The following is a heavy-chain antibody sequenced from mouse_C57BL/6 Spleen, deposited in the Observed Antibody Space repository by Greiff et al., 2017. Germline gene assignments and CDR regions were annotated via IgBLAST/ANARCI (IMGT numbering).Heavy chain of an antibody. Sequence: EVQLVESGPGLVKPSQSLSLTCSVTGYSITSGYYWNWIRQFPGNKLEWMGYISYDGSNNYNPSLKNRISITRDTSKNQFFLKLNSVTTEDTATYYCARDDLRRGAMDYWGQGTSVTVSS. V-gene: IGHV3-6*01. CDR3: ARDDLRRGAMDY. J-gene: IGHJ4*01. D-gene: IGHD2-12*01. CDR1: GYSITSGYY. CDR2: ISYDGSN.